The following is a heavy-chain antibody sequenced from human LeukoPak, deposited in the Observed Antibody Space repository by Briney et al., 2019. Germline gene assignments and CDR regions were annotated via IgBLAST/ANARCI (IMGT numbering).Heavy chain of an antibody. CDR3: AKSTLDIVVVPAAMSRYYYGMDV. CDR2: ISYDGSDK. J-gene: IGHJ6*02. D-gene: IGHD2-2*03. CDR1: GFTFSTYD. Sequence: GGSLRLSCAASGFTFSTYDMHWVRQAPGKGLEWVAVISYDGSDKYYADSVKGRFTISRDNSKNTLYLQMNSLRAEDTAVYYCAKSTLDIVVVPAAMSRYYYGMDVWGQGTTVTVSS. V-gene: IGHV3-30*18.